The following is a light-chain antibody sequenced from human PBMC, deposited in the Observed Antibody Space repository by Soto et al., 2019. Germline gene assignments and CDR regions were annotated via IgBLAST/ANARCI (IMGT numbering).Light chain of an antibody. J-gene: IGKJ4*01. Sequence: DIQMTQSPSTLSASVGDRVTITCRASQSISSWLAWYQQKPGKAPKLLIYDASSLESGVPSGFSGSGSGTEFTLTISSLQPDDFATYYCQQYNSSALTFGGGTKVEIK. CDR3: QQYNSSALT. CDR1: QSISSW. V-gene: IGKV1-5*01. CDR2: DAS.